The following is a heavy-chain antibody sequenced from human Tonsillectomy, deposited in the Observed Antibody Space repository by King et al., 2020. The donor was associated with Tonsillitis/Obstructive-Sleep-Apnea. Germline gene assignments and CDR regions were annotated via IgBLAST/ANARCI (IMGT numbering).Heavy chain of an antibody. CDR1: GFSLSTSGMC. Sequence: VTLKESGPALVKPTQTLTLTCTFSGFSLSTSGMCVSWIRQPPGKALEWLARIDWEDYKYYGTSLKTRLTISKDTSKNQVVLTMTNMDPVDTPTYYCARMAITTRYSGSYYAVHYFDYWGQGTLVTVSS. V-gene: IGHV2-70*15. J-gene: IGHJ4*02. CDR2: IDWEDYK. CDR3: ARMAITTRYSGSYYAVHYFDY. D-gene: IGHD1-26*01.